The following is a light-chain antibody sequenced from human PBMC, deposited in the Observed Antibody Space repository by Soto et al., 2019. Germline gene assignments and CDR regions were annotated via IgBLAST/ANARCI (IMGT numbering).Light chain of an antibody. CDR3: AAWDDSLNGVL. J-gene: IGLJ2*01. CDR2: SDD. CDR1: SSNIGINT. V-gene: IGLV1-44*01. Sequence: QSALTQPPSASGTPGQRVTISCSGSSSNIGINTVNWYQQLPGTAPKLLIFSDDQRPSGVPDRFSGSKSGTSASLAISGLQSDDEADYYCAAWDDSLNGVLFGGGTKLTVL.